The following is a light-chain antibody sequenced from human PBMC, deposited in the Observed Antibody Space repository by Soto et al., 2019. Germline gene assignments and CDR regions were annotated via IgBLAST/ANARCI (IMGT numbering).Light chain of an antibody. Sequence: EIVMTQSPATLSVSPGERATLSCRASQSGSSNLAWYQQKPGQSPRLLIYGASTRATGIPARFSGSGSGTEFTLTISGLQTEDFAVYYCQMNNNWPRNFGQGTKLEIK. V-gene: IGKV3-15*01. CDR2: GAS. CDR1: QSGSSN. J-gene: IGKJ2*02. CDR3: QMNNNWPRN.